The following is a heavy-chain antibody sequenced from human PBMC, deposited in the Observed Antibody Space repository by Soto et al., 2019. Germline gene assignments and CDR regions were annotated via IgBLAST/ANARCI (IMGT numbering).Heavy chain of an antibody. CDR3: ARGGPTSADYYDGMDV. D-gene: IGHD3-10*01. V-gene: IGHV1-18*01. J-gene: IGHJ6*02. CDR2: ISAYNGNT. Sequence: QVQLVQSGAEVRRPGASVKVSCKASGYTLSNDGINWVRQAPGQGLEWMGWISAYNGNTEYAQNFQGRVTMTTDTTTSTDYMELRSLRSADTAVYSCARGGPTSADYYDGMDVWGLGPTVTVSS. CDR1: GYTLSNDG.